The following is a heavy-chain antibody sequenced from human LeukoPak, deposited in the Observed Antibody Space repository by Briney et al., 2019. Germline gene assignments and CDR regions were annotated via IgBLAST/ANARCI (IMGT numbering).Heavy chain of an antibody. CDR1: GGSISIYY. V-gene: IGHV4-4*07. CDR3: AREISGSYYNPLGYMDV. D-gene: IGHD3-10*01. CDR2: ILTTGIT. J-gene: IGHJ6*03. Sequence: SETLSLTCTVSGGSISIYYWNWIRQPAGKGLEWIGRILTTGITNYNPYLKSRVTMSVATSKNQFSLNLISVTAADTAVYYCAREISGSYYNPLGYMDVWGKGTAVTVS.